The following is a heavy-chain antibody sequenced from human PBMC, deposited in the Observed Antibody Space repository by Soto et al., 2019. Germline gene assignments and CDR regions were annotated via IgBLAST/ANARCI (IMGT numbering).Heavy chain of an antibody. CDR2: IYSGGST. Sequence: GGSLRLSCAASGFPFSTNAMTWVRQAPGKGLEWVSVIYSGGSTYYADSVKGRFTISRDNSKNTLYLQMNSLRAEDTAVYYCASENPRIAVAAGPPHELDYWGQGTLVTVSS. CDR1: GFPFSTNA. CDR3: ASENPRIAVAAGPPHELDY. D-gene: IGHD6-19*01. J-gene: IGHJ4*02. V-gene: IGHV3-53*01.